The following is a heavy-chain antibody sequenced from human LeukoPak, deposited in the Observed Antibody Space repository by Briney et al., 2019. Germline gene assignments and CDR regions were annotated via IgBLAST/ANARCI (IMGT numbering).Heavy chain of an antibody. Sequence: PSETLSLTCTVSGASISTSYYYWAWIRQPPGKGLEWIGNFHYSGTTYYNPSLKSRVAISIDTSKNQFFLRLSSVTAADTAVYYCARQDTYGYAYGYYFDFWGQGALVTVSS. CDR1: GASISTSYYY. CDR2: FHYSGTT. V-gene: IGHV4-39*01. J-gene: IGHJ4*02. CDR3: ARQDTYGYAYGYYFDF. D-gene: IGHD5-18*01.